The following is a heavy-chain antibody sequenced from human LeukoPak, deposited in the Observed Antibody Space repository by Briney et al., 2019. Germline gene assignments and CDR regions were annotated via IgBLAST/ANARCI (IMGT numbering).Heavy chain of an antibody. D-gene: IGHD3-16*01. CDR3: ARVDWGYYFDY. CDR1: GGSISSGGYY. Sequence: SQTLSLTCTVSGGSISSGGYYWSWIRQHPGKGLEWIGYIYYSGSTCYNPSLKSRVTISVDTSKNQFSLKLSSVTAADTAVYYCARVDWGYYFDYWGQGTLVTVSS. V-gene: IGHV4-31*03. CDR2: IYYSGST. J-gene: IGHJ4*02.